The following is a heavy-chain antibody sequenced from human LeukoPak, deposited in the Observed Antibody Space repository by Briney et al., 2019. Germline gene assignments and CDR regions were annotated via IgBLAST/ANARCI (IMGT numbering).Heavy chain of an antibody. J-gene: IGHJ4*02. D-gene: IGHD2-2*01. CDR2: INPNSGGT. Sequence: ASVKVSCKASGYTFTSYDINWVRQATGQGLEWMGRINPNSGGTNYAQKFQGRVTMTRDTSISTAYMELSRLRSDDTAVYYCARDLADIVVVPAATPGDYWGQGTLVTVSS. V-gene: IGHV1-2*06. CDR3: ARDLADIVVVPAATPGDY. CDR1: GYTFTSYD.